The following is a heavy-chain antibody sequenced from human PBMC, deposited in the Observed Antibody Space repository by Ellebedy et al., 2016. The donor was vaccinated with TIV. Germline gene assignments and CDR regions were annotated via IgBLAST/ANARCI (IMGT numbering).Heavy chain of an antibody. CDR3: ARGSMVRGLAG. D-gene: IGHD3-10*01. CDR1: LPPLSGYT. J-gene: IGHJ4*02. CDR2: VNHRGIT. Sequence: SETLSLXCEVDLPPLSGYTWAWVRQPLGKGLEWIGDVNHRGITRYISSLNSRAIISLDTAKKQFSLNITSVTAADTAFYYCARGSMVRGLAGWGQGTLVTVSS. V-gene: IGHV4-34*05.